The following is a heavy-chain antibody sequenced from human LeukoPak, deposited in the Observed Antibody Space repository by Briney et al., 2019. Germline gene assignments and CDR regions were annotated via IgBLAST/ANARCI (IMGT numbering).Heavy chain of an antibody. CDR2: INPNSGGT. Sequence: ASVKVSCKASGYTFTGYYMHWVRQAPGQGLEWIGWINPNSGGTNYAQKFQGWVTMTRDTSISTAYMELSRLRSDDTAVYYCARETERSPDYYDSSGYYSEVHDAFDIWGQGTMVTVSS. CDR3: ARETERSPDYYDSSGYYSEVHDAFDI. CDR1: GYTFTGYY. V-gene: IGHV1-2*04. J-gene: IGHJ3*02. D-gene: IGHD3-22*01.